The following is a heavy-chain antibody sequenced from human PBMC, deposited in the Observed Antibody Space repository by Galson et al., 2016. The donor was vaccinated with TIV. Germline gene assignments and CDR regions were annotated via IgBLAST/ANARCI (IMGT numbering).Heavy chain of an antibody. J-gene: IGHJ5*02. D-gene: IGHD3-10*01. CDR2: IYQSGTA. CDR3: ARHFLWLGDLAWFDP. V-gene: IGHV4-38-2*01. Sequence: TLSLTCVVSGFSITSGHFWGWLRQPPGKGLEWLGSIYQSGTAYYNPSLKRRDTISVDTSKNQFSLNLNSVTATDTAVYYCARHFLWLGDLAWFDPWGQGALVTVSS. CDR1: GFSITSGHF.